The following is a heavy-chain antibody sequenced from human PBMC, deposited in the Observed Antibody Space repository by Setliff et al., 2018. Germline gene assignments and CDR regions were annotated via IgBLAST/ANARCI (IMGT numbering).Heavy chain of an antibody. Sequence: PGGSLRLSCAASGFTFSDYYMNWIRQAPGKGLEWLSYISRGGSTIYYADSVKGRFIISRDNAKNSLFLQMNSLRAEDTAVYYCARDIKLYYNFWSGYSDWGQGTLVTVSS. V-gene: IGHV3-11*04. D-gene: IGHD3-3*01. CDR2: ISRGGSTI. CDR1: GFTFSDYY. CDR3: ARDIKLYYNFWSGYSD. J-gene: IGHJ4*02.